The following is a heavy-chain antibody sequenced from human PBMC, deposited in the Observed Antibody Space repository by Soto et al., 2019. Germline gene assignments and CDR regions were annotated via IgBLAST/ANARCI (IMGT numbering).Heavy chain of an antibody. CDR1: GFTFSSYS. CDR3: ARACLYGDYSLRCAFDI. J-gene: IGHJ3*02. CDR2: ISSSSSTI. V-gene: IGHV3-48*01. Sequence: HPGGSLRLSCAASGFTFSSYSMNWVRQAPGKGLEWVSYISSSSSTIYYADSVKGRFTISRDNAKNSLYLQMNSLRAEDTAVYYCARACLYGDYSLRCAFDIWGQGTMVTVSS. D-gene: IGHD4-17*01.